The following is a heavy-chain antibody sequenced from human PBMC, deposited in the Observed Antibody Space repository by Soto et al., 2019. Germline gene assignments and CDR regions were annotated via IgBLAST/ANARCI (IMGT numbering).Heavy chain of an antibody. J-gene: IGHJ6*02. D-gene: IGHD4-17*01. CDR2: ISSSSSTI. Sequence: PGESLKISCAASGFTFSSYSMNWVRQAPGKGLEWVSYISSSSSTIYYADSVKGRFTISRDNAKNSLYLQMNSLRDEDTAVYYCASERTTVTTYYYYGMDVWGQGTTVTVSS. V-gene: IGHV3-48*02. CDR3: ASERTTVTTYYYYGMDV. CDR1: GFTFSSYS.